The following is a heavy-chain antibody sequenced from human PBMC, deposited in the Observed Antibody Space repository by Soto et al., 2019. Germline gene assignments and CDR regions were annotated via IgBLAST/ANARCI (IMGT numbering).Heavy chain of an antibody. Sequence: GASVKVSCKASGYTFTSYDINWVRQATGQGLEWMGWMNPNSGNTGYAQKFQGRVTMTRNTSISTAYMELSSLRSEDTAVYYCARGTYYDYIWGSYRMVAIDYWGQGTLVTVSS. V-gene: IGHV1-8*01. J-gene: IGHJ4*02. CDR3: ARGTYYDYIWGSYRMVAIDY. D-gene: IGHD3-16*02. CDR1: GYTFTSYD. CDR2: MNPNSGNT.